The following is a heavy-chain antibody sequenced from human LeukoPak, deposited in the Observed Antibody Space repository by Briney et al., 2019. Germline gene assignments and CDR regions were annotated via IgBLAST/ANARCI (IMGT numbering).Heavy chain of an antibody. CDR1: GGTFISYA. D-gene: IGHD3-3*01. CDR2: IIPFFGTT. Sequence: SVKVFCKASGGTFISYAISWVRQAPGQGLEWMGWIIPFFGTTNYAQKLQGRVTITADESTSTAYMDLSSLRSDDTAVYYCARVYDDLWSGYTEFYVDGMDFWGQGTTVTVSS. V-gene: IGHV1-69*13. CDR3: ARVYDDLWSGYTEFYVDGMDF. J-gene: IGHJ6*02.